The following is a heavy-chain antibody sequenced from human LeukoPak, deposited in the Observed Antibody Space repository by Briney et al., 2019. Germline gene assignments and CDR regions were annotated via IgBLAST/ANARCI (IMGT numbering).Heavy chain of an antibody. CDR3: ARDSPQLQWFGKLFVAFDI. V-gene: IGHV4-30-2*01. CDR1: GGSISSGGYY. Sequence: SETLSLTCTVSGGSISSGGYYWSWIRQPPGKGLEWIGYIYHSGSTYYNPSLKSRVTISVDRSKNQFSLKLSSVTAADTAVYYGARDSPQLQWFGKLFVAFDIWAKGQWSPSLQ. D-gene: IGHD3-10*01. J-gene: IGHJ3*02. CDR2: IYHSGST.